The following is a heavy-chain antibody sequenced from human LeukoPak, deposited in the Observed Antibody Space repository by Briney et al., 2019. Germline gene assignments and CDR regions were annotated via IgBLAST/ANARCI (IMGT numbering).Heavy chain of an antibody. Sequence: GGSLRLSCAASGFTVSSNYMSWVRQAPGKGLEWVSVIYSGGSTYYADSVKGRFTISRDNSKNTLYLQMNSLRAEDTAVYYCVSDQTSPHGAGYWGQGTLVTVSS. V-gene: IGHV3-53*01. CDR1: GFTVSSNY. J-gene: IGHJ4*02. CDR2: IYSGGST. D-gene: IGHD3-10*01. CDR3: VSDQTSPHGAGY.